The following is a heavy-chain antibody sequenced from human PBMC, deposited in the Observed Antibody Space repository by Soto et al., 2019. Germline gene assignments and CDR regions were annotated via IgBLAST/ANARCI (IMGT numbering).Heavy chain of an antibody. CDR3: ARGDFLLDY. CDR2: ISSSSSYI. Sequence: EVQLVESGGGLVKPGGSLRLSCAASGFTFSSYSMNWVRQAPGKGLEWVSSISSSSSYIYYADSVKGRFTNSRDNAKNSRYLQMNSLRAEDTAVYYCARGDFLLDYWGQGTLVTVSS. V-gene: IGHV3-21*01. D-gene: IGHD2-21*02. J-gene: IGHJ4*02. CDR1: GFTFSSYS.